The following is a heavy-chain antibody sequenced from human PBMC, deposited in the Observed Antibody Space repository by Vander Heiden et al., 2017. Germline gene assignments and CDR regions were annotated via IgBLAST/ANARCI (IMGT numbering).Heavy chain of an antibody. D-gene: IGHD3-9*01. Sequence: QVQLVQSGAEVKKPGASVMVSCKASGYTFTGYYMHWVRQAPGQGLEWMGWINPNSGGTNYAQKFQGRVTMTRDTSISTAYMELSRLRSDNTAVYYCARDVSSYDILTGYYDYWGQGTLVTVSS. CDR3: ARDVSSYDILTGYYDY. CDR1: GYTFTGYY. CDR2: INPNSGGT. V-gene: IGHV1-2*02. J-gene: IGHJ4*02.